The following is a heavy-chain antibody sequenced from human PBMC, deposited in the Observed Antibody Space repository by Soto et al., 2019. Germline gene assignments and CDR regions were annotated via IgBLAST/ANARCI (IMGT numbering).Heavy chain of an antibody. CDR1: GFTFSSYA. V-gene: IGHV3-30-3*01. J-gene: IGHJ4*02. CDR2: ISYDGSHK. Sequence: QVQLVESGGGVVQPGRSLRLSCAASGFTFSSYAMHWVRQAPGKGLEWVAFISYDGSHKYYADSVKGRFTSSRDNSKNTLYRQMSSLRAEDTAVYYCARDRGDYGFMGHDYWGQGTMVTVSS. CDR3: ARDRGDYGFMGHDY. D-gene: IGHD4-17*01.